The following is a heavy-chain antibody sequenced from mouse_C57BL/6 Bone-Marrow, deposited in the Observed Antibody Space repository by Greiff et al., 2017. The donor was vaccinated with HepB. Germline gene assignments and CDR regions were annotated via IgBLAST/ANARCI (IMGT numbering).Heavy chain of an antibody. Sequence: EVKLMESGGGLVKPGGSLKLSCAASGFTFSSYAMSWVRQTPEKRLEWVATISDGGSYTYYPDNVKGRFTISRDNAKNNLYLQMSHLKSEDTAMYYCARAFNWDGFAYWGQGTLVTVSA. CDR3: ARAFNWDGFAY. J-gene: IGHJ3*01. V-gene: IGHV5-4*03. CDR1: GFTFSSYA. CDR2: ISDGGSYT. D-gene: IGHD4-1*02.